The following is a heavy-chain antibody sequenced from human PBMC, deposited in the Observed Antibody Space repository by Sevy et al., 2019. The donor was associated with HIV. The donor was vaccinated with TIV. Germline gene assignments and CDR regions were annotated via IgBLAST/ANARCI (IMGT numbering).Heavy chain of an antibody. D-gene: IGHD3-10*01. J-gene: IGHJ3*02. CDR3: ARDQGKELWFGVNAFDI. CDR2: ITGSGGTT. V-gene: IGHV3-23*01. Sequence: GGSLRLSCAASGFTFSNYAMAWVRQAPGKGLEWVSGITGSGGTTYYADSVKGRFTISRDNSKNSLYLQMNSLRAEDTAVYYCARDQGKELWFGVNAFDIWGQGTMVTVSS. CDR1: GFTFSNYA.